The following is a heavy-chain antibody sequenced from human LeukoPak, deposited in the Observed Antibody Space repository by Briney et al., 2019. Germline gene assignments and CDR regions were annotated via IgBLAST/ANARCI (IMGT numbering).Heavy chain of an antibody. V-gene: IGHV3-30*12. D-gene: IGHD4-11*01. CDR2: IWSDGSNR. CDR1: GFIFSHYG. J-gene: IGHJ4*01. CDR3: ARDAQRGFDNSNSLKY. Sequence: GGSLRLSCAASGFIFSHYGMHWVRQAPGKGLEWVAVIWSDGSNRFYAGSVKGRFTISRDNSQNTVFLQMNSLRAEDTAMYYCARDAQRGFDNSNSLKYWGHGTLVTVSS.